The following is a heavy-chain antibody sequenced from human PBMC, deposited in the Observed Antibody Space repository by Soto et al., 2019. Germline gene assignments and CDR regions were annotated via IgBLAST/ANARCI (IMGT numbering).Heavy chain of an antibody. CDR2: ISSSSSYI. CDR1: GFTFSSYS. V-gene: IGHV3-21*01. D-gene: IGHD2-2*01. CDR3: ARDNIVVVPAAIGSDGHYYYYGMDV. J-gene: IGHJ6*02. Sequence: GGSLRLSCAASGFTFSSYSMNWVRQAPGKGLEWVSSISSSSSYIYYADSVKGRFTISRDNAKNSLYLQMNSLRAEDTAVYYCARDNIVVVPAAIGSDGHYYYYGMDVWGQGTTVTVS.